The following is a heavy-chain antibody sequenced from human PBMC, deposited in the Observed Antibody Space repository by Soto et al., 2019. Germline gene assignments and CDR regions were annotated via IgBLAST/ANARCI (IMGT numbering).Heavy chain of an antibody. D-gene: IGHD4-17*01. Sequence: QVQLVESGGGVVQPGRSLRLSCAASGFTFSSYGMHWLRQAPGKGLEWVAVISYDGSNKYYADSVKGRFTISRDNSKNRSYLQMNSLRAEDTAVYYCEKDDYGLRSWGQGPLVTVSS. V-gene: IGHV3-30*18. J-gene: IGHJ5*02. CDR1: GFTFSSYG. CDR2: ISYDGSNK. CDR3: EKDDYGLRS.